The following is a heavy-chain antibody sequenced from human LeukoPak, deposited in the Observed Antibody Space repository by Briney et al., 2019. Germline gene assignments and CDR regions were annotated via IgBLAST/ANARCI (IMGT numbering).Heavy chain of an antibody. Sequence: RGSLRLSCAASGFTFSTYGMHWVRQAPGKGLEWVALISCDGSNKYYGDSVKGRFTISRDNSKNTLDLQMNRLRAEDTAVYYCAKDGWYCSGGTCHGVDYWGRGTLVTVSS. CDR1: GFTFSTYG. J-gene: IGHJ4*02. D-gene: IGHD2-15*01. V-gene: IGHV3-30*18. CDR3: AKDGWYCSGGTCHGVDY. CDR2: ISCDGSNK.